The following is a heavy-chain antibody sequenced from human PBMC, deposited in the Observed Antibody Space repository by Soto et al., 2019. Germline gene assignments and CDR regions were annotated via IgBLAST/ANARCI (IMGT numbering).Heavy chain of an antibody. Sequence: QVQLQQWGAGLLKPSETLSLTCAVYGGFVSSGSYYWSWIRQPPGKGLEWIGEMSHSGGTHFNPSLKSRVTPSVDTSKNQFSLKMSSVTAADTALYYCARVERGTATTVVDAFDIWGPGTMVTVSS. V-gene: IGHV4-34*01. J-gene: IGHJ3*02. D-gene: IGHD1-1*01. CDR1: GGFVSSGSYY. CDR2: MSHSGGT. CDR3: ARVERGTATTVVDAFDI.